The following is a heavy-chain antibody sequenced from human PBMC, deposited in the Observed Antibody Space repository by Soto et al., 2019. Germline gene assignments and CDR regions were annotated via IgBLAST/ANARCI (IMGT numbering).Heavy chain of an antibody. CDR3: ARRGNWGSDEFDY. CDR2: IYYSGST. V-gene: IGHV4-59*08. CDR1: GGSISSYY. J-gene: IGHJ4*02. D-gene: IGHD7-27*01. Sequence: QVQLQESGPGLVKPSETLSLTCTVSGGSISSYYWSWIRQPPGKGLEWIGYIYYSGSTNYNPSLKSRVTISVDTSKNRFSLKLSSVTAADTAVYYCARRGNWGSDEFDYWGQGTLVTVSS.